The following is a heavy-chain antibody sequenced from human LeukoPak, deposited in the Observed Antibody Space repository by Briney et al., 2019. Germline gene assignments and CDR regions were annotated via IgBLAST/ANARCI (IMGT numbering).Heavy chain of an antibody. CDR3: ARDTGYFGSGGFDQ. CDR2: IIPIFGTA. V-gene: IGHV1-69*05. J-gene: IGHJ4*02. CDR1: GGTFSSYA. D-gene: IGHD3-10*01. Sequence: ASVKVSCKASGGTFSSYAISWVRQAPGQGLEWMGGIIPIFGTANYAQKFQGRVTITTDESTSTAYMELSSLRSEDTAVYYCARDTGYFGSGGFDQWGQGTLVTVSS.